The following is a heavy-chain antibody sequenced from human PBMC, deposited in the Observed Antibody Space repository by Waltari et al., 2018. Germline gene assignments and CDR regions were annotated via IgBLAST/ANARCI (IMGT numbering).Heavy chain of an antibody. Sequence: QVQLQESGPGLVKPSETLSLTCAVSGYSISSGYYWGWIRQPPGKGLEWIGSIYHSGSTYDNPSLKRRVTISVDTSKNQFSLKLSSVTAADTAVYYCARESPDFYYYYGMDVWGQGTTVIVSS. J-gene: IGHJ6*02. CDR3: ARESPDFYYYYGMDV. CDR2: IYHSGST. V-gene: IGHV4-38-2*02. CDR1: GYSISSGYY.